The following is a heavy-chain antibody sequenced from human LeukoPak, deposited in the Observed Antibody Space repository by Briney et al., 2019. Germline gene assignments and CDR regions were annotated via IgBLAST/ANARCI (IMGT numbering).Heavy chain of an antibody. CDR3: AKWGGGFDY. V-gene: IGHV3-7*02. CDR2: IKQDGSAK. D-gene: IGHD3-16*01. Sequence: GGSLRLSCAASGFTFSRYWMSWVRQAPGKGLEWVANIKQDGSAKYYGDSVEGRFTISRDNAKNSLYLQMNSLRAEDTAVYYCAKWGGGFDYWGQGTLVTVSS. CDR1: GFTFSRYW. J-gene: IGHJ4*02.